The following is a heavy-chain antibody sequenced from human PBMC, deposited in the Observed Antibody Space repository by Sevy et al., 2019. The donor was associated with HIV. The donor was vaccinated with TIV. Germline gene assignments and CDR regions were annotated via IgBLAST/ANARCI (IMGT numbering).Heavy chain of an antibody. J-gene: IGHJ4*02. CDR1: GFTFRSYA. Sequence: GGSLRLSCAASGFTFRSYAMQWVRQAPGKGLEWVAVVGDDGSDKYYADYVKGRFTISKDSSKNKLYLQMNSLRAEDTAVYYCARDVKRGNVDCADYWGQGTLVTVSS. CDR2: VGDDGSDK. D-gene: IGHD2-21*02. V-gene: IGHV3-30-3*01. CDR3: ARDVKRGNVDCADY.